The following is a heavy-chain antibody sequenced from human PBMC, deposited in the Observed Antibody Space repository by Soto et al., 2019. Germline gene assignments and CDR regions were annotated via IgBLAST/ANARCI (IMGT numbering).Heavy chain of an antibody. V-gene: IGHV3-21*01. Sequence: EVQLVESGGGLVKPGGSLRLSCAVSGFTFSTYSLNWVRQAPGKGLEWVSYIDSGSYYMYYADSLKGRFTISRDNAKNSLYLEMNSLRAEDTAVYDCARGGRGRGFDSWGQGILVTVSS. D-gene: IGHD3-10*01. J-gene: IGHJ4*02. CDR3: ARGGRGRGFDS. CDR2: IDSGSYYM. CDR1: GFTFSTYS.